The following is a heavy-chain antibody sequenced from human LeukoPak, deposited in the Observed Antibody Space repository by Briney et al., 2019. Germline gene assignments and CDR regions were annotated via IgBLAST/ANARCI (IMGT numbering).Heavy chain of an antibody. V-gene: IGHV4-31*03. Sequence: PSQTLSLTCTVSGGSIGSGGYYWSWIRQHPGKGLEWIGFIYYSGSTYYNPSPKSRLTISVDTSKNQFSLKLSSVTAADTAVYYCGLFVSTVTTRNAFDIWGQGTMVTVSS. CDR3: GLFVSTVTTRNAFDI. CDR1: GGSIGSGGYY. D-gene: IGHD4-17*01. CDR2: IYYSGST. J-gene: IGHJ3*02.